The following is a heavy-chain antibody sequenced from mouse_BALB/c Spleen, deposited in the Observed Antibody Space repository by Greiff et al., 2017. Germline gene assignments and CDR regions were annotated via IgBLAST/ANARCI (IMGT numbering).Heavy chain of an antibody. V-gene: IGHV5-6-5*01. J-gene: IGHJ3*01. Sequence: EVKLVESGGGLVKPGGSLKLSCAASGFTFSSYAMSWVRQTPEKRLEWVASISSGGSTYYPDSVKGRFTIPRDNARNILYLQMSSLRSEDTAMYYCARGDYDVFAYWGQGTLVTVSA. CDR1: GFTFSSYA. CDR3: ARGDYDVFAY. D-gene: IGHD2-4*01. CDR2: ISSGGST.